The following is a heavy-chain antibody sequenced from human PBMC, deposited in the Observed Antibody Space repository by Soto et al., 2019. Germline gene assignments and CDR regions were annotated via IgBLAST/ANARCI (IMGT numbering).Heavy chain of an antibody. Sequence: SETLSLTCTVSGGSISSGDYYWSWIRQPPGKGLEWIGYIYYSGSTYYNPSLKSRVTISVDTSKNQFSLKLSSVTAADTAVYYCARDRNGLWFGEFKNWGQGTLVTVSS. D-gene: IGHD3-10*01. J-gene: IGHJ4*02. CDR3: ARDRNGLWFGEFKN. CDR1: GGSISSGDYY. V-gene: IGHV4-30-4*01. CDR2: IYYSGST.